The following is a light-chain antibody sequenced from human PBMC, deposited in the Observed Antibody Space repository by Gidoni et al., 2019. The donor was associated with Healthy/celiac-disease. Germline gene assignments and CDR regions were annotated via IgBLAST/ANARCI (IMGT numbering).Light chain of an antibody. J-gene: IGLJ3*02. CDR1: SSNIVNNY. CDR2: DNN. V-gene: IGLV1-51*01. CDR3: GTWDSSLSVGV. Sequence: QSVLTPPPSVSAAPGQKVTISCSGSSSNIVNNYVSWYQQLPGTAPKLLIYDNNKRPSGIPDRFSGSKSGTSATLSITGLQTGDEADYYCGTWDSSLSVGVFGGGTKLTVL.